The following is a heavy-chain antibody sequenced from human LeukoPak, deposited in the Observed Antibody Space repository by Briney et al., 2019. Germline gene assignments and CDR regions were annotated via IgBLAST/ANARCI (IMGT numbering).Heavy chain of an antibody. CDR3: ARDLYDFWSGHPPDYYKDV. CDR1: GFTFSSYA. J-gene: IGHJ6*03. V-gene: IGHV3-30-3*01. CDR2: ISYDGSNK. D-gene: IGHD3-3*01. Sequence: PGGSLRLSCAASGFTFSSYAMHWVRQAPGKGLEWVAVISYDGSNKYYADSVKGRFTISRDNSKNTLYLQMNSLRAEDTAVYYCARDLYDFWSGHPPDYYKDVWGKGTTVTVSS.